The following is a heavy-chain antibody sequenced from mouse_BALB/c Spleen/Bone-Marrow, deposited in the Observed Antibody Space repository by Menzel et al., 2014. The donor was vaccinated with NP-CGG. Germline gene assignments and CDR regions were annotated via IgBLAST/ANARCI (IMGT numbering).Heavy chain of an antibody. CDR3: AVYYYGSSLFAY. CDR1: GFNTKDTY. Sequence: VQLQQPGAELVKPGASVKLSCTASGFNTKDTYMHWVKQRPEQGLEWIGRIDPANGNTKYDPKFQGKATITADTSSNTAYLQLSSLTSEDTAVYYCAVYYYGSSLFAYWGQGTLVTVSA. CDR2: IDPANGNT. J-gene: IGHJ3*01. V-gene: IGHV14-3*02. D-gene: IGHD1-1*01.